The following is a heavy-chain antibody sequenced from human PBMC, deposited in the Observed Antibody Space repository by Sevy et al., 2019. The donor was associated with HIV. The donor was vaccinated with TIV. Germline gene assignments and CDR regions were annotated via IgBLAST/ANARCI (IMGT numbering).Heavy chain of an antibody. Sequence: GGSLRLSCGASGFSISTHAMNWVRQAPGRGLEWISGISATDGSTHYADSVKGRFTISSDNSKNTVHLQMNSLGAEDTALYCCAAGDTAFLADLDFWGQGTLVTVSS. CDR2: ISATDGST. J-gene: IGHJ4*02. CDR3: AAGDTAFLADLDF. D-gene: IGHD5-18*01. V-gene: IGHV3-23*01. CDR1: GFSISTHA.